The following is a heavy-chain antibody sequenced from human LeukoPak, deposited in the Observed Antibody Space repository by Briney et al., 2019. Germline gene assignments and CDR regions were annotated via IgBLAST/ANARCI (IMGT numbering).Heavy chain of an antibody. CDR1: GGSISSSSYY. Sequence: SETLSLTCTVSGGSISSSSYYWGWIRQPPGKGLEWIGSIYYSGSTYYNPSLKSRVTISVDTSKNQFSLKLSSVTAADTAVYYCARDSTTAAGDFGYWGQGTLVTVSS. J-gene: IGHJ4*02. CDR3: ARDSTTAAGDFGY. V-gene: IGHV4-39*02. D-gene: IGHD6-13*01. CDR2: IYYSGST.